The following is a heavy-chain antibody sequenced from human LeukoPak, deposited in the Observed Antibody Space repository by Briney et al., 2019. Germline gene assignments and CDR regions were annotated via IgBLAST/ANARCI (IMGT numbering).Heavy chain of an antibody. CDR1: GFTFSSYA. D-gene: IGHD3-16*02. CDR3: ARVIEGYYGMDV. J-gene: IGHJ6*02. CDR2: ISGSGGST. V-gene: IGHV3-23*01. Sequence: GGSLRLSCAASGFTFSSYAMSWVRQAPGKGLEWVSAISGSGGSTYYADSVKGRFTISRDNSKNTLYLQMNSLRAEDTAVYYCARVIEGYYGMDVWGQGTTVTVSS.